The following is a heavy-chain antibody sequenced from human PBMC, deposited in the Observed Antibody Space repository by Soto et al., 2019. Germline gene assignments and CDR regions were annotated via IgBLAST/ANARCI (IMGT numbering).Heavy chain of an antibody. CDR2: IWYDGSNK. V-gene: IGHV3-33*01. CDR3: ARDLSARPRANVWFDP. D-gene: IGHD6-6*01. J-gene: IGHJ5*02. Sequence: GGSLRLSCAASGFTFSSYGTHWVRQAPGKGLEWVAVIWYDGSNKYYADSVKGRFTISRDNSKNTLYLQMNSLRAEDTAVYYCARDLSARPRANVWFDPWGQGTLVTVSS. CDR1: GFTFSSYG.